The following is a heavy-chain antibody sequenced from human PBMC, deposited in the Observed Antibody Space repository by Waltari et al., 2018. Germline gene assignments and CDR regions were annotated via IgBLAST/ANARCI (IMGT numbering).Heavy chain of an antibody. J-gene: IGHJ4*02. CDR3: AKNPDFDFYSRRGSTFHY. CDR2: IVGNGNT. V-gene: IGHV3-23*01. CDR1: GFAFDTFA. Sequence: LESGGGLVQPGGSLRLSCISSGFAFDTFALSWVRRAPGKRLRWVATIVGNGNTYYRDALGGRFGIFRDNSRNTVFLQMDSLRVEDTAVYYCAKNPDFDFYSRRGSTFHYWGQGALVSVAS. D-gene: IGHD3-9*01.